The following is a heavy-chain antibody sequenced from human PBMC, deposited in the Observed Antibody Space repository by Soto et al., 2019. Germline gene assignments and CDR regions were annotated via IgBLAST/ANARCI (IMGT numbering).Heavy chain of an antibody. CDR2: ISGSGGST. Sequence: PGGSLRLSCAASGFTFSSYAMSWVRQAPGKGLEWVSGISGSGGSTYYADSVKGRFTISRDNSKNTLYLQMNSLGAEDTAVYYCARDGIGGTVFRGYLDYWGRGTVVTVSS. J-gene: IGHJ4*02. D-gene: IGHD1-7*01. V-gene: IGHV3-23*01. CDR3: ARDGIGGTVFRGYLDY. CDR1: GFTFSSYA.